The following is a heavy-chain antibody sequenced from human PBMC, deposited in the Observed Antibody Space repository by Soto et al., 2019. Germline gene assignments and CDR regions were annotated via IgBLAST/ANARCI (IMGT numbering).Heavy chain of an antibody. V-gene: IGHV4-34*01. D-gene: IGHD5-18*01. CDR1: GGSFSGYY. CDR2: INHSGST. CDR3: GRDREIRYSHGLVGY. Sequence: SETLSLTCAVYGGSFSGYYWSWIRQPPGKGLEWIGEINHSGSTNYNPSLKSRVTISVDTSKNQFSLKLSSVAAADTAVYYCGRDREIRYSHGLVGYWGQGSLVTVSS. J-gene: IGHJ4*02.